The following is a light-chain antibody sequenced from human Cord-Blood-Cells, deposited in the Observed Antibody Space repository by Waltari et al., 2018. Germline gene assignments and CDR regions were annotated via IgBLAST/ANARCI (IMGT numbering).Light chain of an antibody. CDR3: SSYTSSSFYV. J-gene: IGLJ1*01. CDR2: EVS. Sequence: QSALTQPASVSGSPGQSITISCTGTSSDVGGYHYVSWYQPHPGKAPKRMIYEVSNRPSGVSNPFSGSKSGNPASLTISGLQAEDEADYYCSSYTSSSFYVFGTGTKVTVL. V-gene: IGLV2-14*01. CDR1: SSDVGGYHY.